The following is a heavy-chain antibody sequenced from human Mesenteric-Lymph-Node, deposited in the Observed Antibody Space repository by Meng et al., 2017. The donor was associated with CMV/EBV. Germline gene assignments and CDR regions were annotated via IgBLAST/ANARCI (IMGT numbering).Heavy chain of an antibody. J-gene: IGHJ5*02. CDR2: IYYSGST. CDR1: GGSISSSSYY. Sequence: SETLSLTCTVSGGSISSSSYYWGWIRQPPGKGLEWIGSIYYSGSTNYNPSLKSRVTISVDTSKNQFSLKLSSVTAADTAVYYCARKGPNWFDPWGQGTLVTVSS. V-gene: IGHV4-39*07. CDR3: ARKGPNWFDP.